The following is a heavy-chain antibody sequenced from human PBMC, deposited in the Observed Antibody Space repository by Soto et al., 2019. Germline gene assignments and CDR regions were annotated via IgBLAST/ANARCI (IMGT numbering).Heavy chain of an antibody. V-gene: IGHV3-23*01. CDR2: ISGSGGTT. CDR3: AKVERYYYDSSGYYSSPLF. J-gene: IGHJ4*02. Sequence: EVQLLEPGGGLVQPGGSLRLSCAASGFTLSSYAMSWVRQAPGKGLEWVSAISGSGGTTYYADSVKGRFTISRDTSKNTLYLQMNSLRAEDTAVYYCAKVERYYYDSSGYYSSPLFWGQGTLVTVSS. D-gene: IGHD3-22*01. CDR1: GFTLSSYA.